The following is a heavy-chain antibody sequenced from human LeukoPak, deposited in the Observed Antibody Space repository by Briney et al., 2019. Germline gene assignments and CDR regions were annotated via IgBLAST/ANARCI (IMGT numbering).Heavy chain of an antibody. J-gene: IGHJ4*02. V-gene: IGHV1-18*01. CDR1: GYTFTSYG. CDR2: ISAYNGNT. Sequence: ASVTVSCKASGYTFTSYGISWVRQAPGQGLEWMGWISAYNGNTNYAQKLQGRVTMTTDTSTSTAYMELRSLRSDDTAVYYCATTRDIVVVGGFDYWGQGTLVTVSS. CDR3: ATTRDIVVVGGFDY. D-gene: IGHD2-15*01.